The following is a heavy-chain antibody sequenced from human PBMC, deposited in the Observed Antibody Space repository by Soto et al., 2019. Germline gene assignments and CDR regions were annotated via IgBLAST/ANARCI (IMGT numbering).Heavy chain of an antibody. CDR3: AKDVESVNPLIYRHYGLDV. J-gene: IGHJ6*02. CDR2: ISASGTTT. V-gene: IGHV3-23*01. Sequence: GGSLRLSCAASGFGFSSYSVAWVRQSPGKGLEWVSSISASGTTTVYADSVKGRFTISRDNSNNILYLQMNNLRPDDTAKYYCAKDVESVNPLIYRHYGLDVWGQGKXVTVSS. CDR1: GFGFSSYS. D-gene: IGHD2-21*01.